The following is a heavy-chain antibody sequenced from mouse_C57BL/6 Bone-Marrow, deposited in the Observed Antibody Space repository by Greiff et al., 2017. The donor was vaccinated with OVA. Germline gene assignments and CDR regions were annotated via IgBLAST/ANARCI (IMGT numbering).Heavy chain of an antibody. Sequence: VQRVESGPELARPWASVKISCQAFYTFSRRVHFAIRDTNYWMQWVKQRPGQGLEWIGAIYPGNGDTSYNQKFKGKATLTADKSSSTAYMQLSSLTSEDSAVYYCALITTVFDYWGQGTTLTVSS. D-gene: IGHD1-1*01. CDR2: GQGLEWIG. CDR3: SEDSAVYYCALITTVFDY. J-gene: IGHJ2*01. V-gene: IGHV1-87*01. CDR1: YTFSRRVH.